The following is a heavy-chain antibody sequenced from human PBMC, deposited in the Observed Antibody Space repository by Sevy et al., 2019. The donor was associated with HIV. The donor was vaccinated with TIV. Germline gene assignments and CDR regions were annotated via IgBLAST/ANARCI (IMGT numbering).Heavy chain of an antibody. CDR3: AKNPGVGSYYYMDV. D-gene: IGHD1-26*01. CDR1: GFTFSSYA. CDR2: ISGSGGST. V-gene: IGHV3-23*01. Sequence: GGSLRLSCAASGFTFSSYAMSWVRQAPGKGLEWVSSISGSGGSTYYVDSLKGQFTISRDNSKNTLYLQVNSLRVEDTAVYYCAKNPGVGSYYYMDVWGKGTTVTVSS. J-gene: IGHJ6*03.